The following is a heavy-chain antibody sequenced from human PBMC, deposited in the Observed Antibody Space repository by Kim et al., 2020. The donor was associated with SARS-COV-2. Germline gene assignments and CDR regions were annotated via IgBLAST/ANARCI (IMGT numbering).Heavy chain of an antibody. J-gene: IGHJ4*02. CDR1: GFTFSSYS. V-gene: IGHV3-48*02. CDR3: ARDPFGAAAGTPYFDY. Sequence: GGSLRLSCAASGFTFSSYSMNWVRQAPGKGLEWVSYISSSSSTIYYADSVKGRFTISRDNAKNSLYLQMNSLRDEDTAVYYCARDPFGAAAGTPYFDYWGQGTLVTVSS. CDR2: ISSSSSTI. D-gene: IGHD6-13*01.